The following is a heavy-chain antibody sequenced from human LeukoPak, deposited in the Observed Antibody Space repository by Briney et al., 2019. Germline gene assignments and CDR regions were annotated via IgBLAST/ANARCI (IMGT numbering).Heavy chain of an antibody. Sequence: GGSLRLSCAASGFTFSSYALSWVRQAPGKGLEWVSDISGSGGSTYYADSVKGRFTISRDNSKNTLYLQMNGLRAEDTAVYYCAKDLWFGEPSFDYWGQGTLVTVSS. V-gene: IGHV3-23*01. CDR3: AKDLWFGEPSFDY. D-gene: IGHD3-10*01. J-gene: IGHJ4*02. CDR1: GFTFSSYA. CDR2: ISGSGGST.